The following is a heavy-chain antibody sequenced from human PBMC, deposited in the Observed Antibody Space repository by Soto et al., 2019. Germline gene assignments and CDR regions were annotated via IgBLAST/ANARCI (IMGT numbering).Heavy chain of an antibody. V-gene: IGHV1-46*03. CDR1: TYSFTGYY. Sequence: QVQLVQSGAEVKKPGASVRVSCKASTYSFTGYYVHWVRQAPGQGPEWMGMINPSRGSTDYAQQFQGRVTMPRDTSMSRDRSTTTVYMELRSLRSEDTATYYCTRSIITTAGTDAFDLWGQGTLVTVSS. CDR2: INPSRGST. D-gene: IGHD6-13*01. J-gene: IGHJ3*01. CDR3: TRSIITTAGTDAFDL.